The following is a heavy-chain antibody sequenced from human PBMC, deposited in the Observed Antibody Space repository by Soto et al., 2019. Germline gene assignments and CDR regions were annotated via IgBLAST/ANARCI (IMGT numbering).Heavy chain of an antibody. D-gene: IGHD5-18*01. CDR2: IKQDGSEK. CDR1: GFTFSSYW. V-gene: IGHV3-7*03. CDR3: AREGDTAMVTAAFDI. Sequence: GGSLRLSCAASGFTFSSYWMSWVRQAPGKGLEWVANIKQDGSEKYYVDSVKGRFTISRDNAKNSLYLQMNSLRAEDTAVYYCAREGDTAMVTAAFDIWGQGTMVTVSS. J-gene: IGHJ3*02.